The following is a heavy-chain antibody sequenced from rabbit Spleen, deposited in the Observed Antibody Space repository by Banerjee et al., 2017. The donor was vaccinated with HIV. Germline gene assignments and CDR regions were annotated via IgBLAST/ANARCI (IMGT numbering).Heavy chain of an antibody. CDR2: IYAGSSGST. CDR1: GFSFSSSYY. V-gene: IGHV1S40*01. CDR3: ARDLPEIVGWNFGF. D-gene: IGHD1-1*01. J-gene: IGHJ3*01. Sequence: QSLEESGGGLVTLGASLTLTCTASGFSFSSSYYMCWVRQAPGKGLEWIACIYAGSSGSTYYATWARGRFTISKTSSTTVFLQMTRLTAADTATYFCARDLPEIVGWNFGFWGQGTLVTVS.